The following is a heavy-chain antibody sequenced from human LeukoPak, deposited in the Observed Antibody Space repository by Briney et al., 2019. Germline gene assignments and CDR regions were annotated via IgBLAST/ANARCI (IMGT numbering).Heavy chain of an antibody. D-gene: IGHD3-22*01. CDR2: ISGSGGST. Sequence: GGSLRLSCAASGFTFSSCAMSWVRQAPGKGLEWVSTISGSGGSTYYADSVKGRFTISRDNSKNTLYLQMNSLRAEDTAVYYCAKYYDSSGYMYYFDYWGQGTLVTVSS. V-gene: IGHV3-23*01. J-gene: IGHJ4*02. CDR3: AKYYDSSGYMYYFDY. CDR1: GFTFSSCA.